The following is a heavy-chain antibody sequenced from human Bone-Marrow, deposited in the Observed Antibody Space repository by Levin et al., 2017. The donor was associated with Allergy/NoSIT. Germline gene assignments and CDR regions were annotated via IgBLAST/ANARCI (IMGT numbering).Heavy chain of an antibody. CDR1: GFTFSDYY. V-gene: IGHV3-11*01. CDR2: ISTSGSII. D-gene: IGHD2-2*01. Sequence: GESLKISCAASGFTFSDYYMSWVRQTPGKGLEWLSYISTSGSIIYYADSVKGRFTISRDNAKNSLYLQLNSLRAEDTAVYYCARDGDCINTRCTDDDGDFIWGQGTLVTVSS. J-gene: IGHJ4*02. CDR3: ARDGDCINTRCTDDDGDFI.